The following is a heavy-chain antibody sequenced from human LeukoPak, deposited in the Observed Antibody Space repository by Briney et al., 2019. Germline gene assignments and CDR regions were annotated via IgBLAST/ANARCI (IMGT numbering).Heavy chain of an antibody. V-gene: IGHV3-23*01. D-gene: IGHD3-16*02. CDR1: GFTFSSYA. Sequence: PGGSLRLSCVSSGFTFSSYAMSWVRQAPAEGRECVSTLSASGGTTYYADSVKGRFTISRDNSKNTLYLQTTSLRAEDTAVYYCAKDRGLWGSYRYPTFFDYWGHGALVTVSS. CDR2: LSASGGTT. J-gene: IGHJ4*01. CDR3: AKDRGLWGSYRYPTFFDY.